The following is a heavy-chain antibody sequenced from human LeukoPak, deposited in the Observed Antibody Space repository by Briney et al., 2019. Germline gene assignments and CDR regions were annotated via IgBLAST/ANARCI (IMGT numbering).Heavy chain of an antibody. CDR2: ISSSSSYI. Sequence: GGSLRLSCPASGFTFSSYSMNWVRQAPGKGLEWVSSISSSSSYIYYADSVKGRFTISRDNAKNSLYLQMNSLRAEDTAVYYCARDLGYGGTPGLDYWGQGTLVTVSS. V-gene: IGHV3-21*01. CDR1: GFTFSSYS. J-gene: IGHJ4*02. D-gene: IGHD4-23*01. CDR3: ARDLGYGGTPGLDY.